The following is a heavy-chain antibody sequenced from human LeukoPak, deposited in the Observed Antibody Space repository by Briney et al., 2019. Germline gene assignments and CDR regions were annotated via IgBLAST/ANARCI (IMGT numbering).Heavy chain of an antibody. CDR3: ARTPAGSGNWFDP. CDR1: GFTVRSDY. CDR2: IYSGGDT. D-gene: IGHD6-13*01. V-gene: IGHV3-53*01. Sequence: GGSLRLSCAASGFTVRSDYMSWVRQAPGKGLEGGSIIYSGGDTYYADSVNGRFTIYRDNSKNTLYHQMNSLRAEDTAVYFCARTPAGSGNWFDPWGQGTLVTVSS. J-gene: IGHJ5*02.